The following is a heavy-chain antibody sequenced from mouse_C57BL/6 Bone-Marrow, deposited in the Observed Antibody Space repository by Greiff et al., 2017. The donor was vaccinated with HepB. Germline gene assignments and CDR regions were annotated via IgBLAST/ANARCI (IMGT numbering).Heavy chain of an antibody. J-gene: IGHJ3*01. CDR1: GYAFSSSW. Sequence: QVQLQQSGPELVKPGASVKISCKASGYAFSSSWMNWVKQRPGKGLEWIGRIYPGDGDTNYNGKFKGKATLTADKSSSTAYMQLSSLTSEDSAVYFCARPDGTYWGQGTLVTVSA. CDR3: ARPDGTY. CDR2: IYPGDGDT. V-gene: IGHV1-82*01.